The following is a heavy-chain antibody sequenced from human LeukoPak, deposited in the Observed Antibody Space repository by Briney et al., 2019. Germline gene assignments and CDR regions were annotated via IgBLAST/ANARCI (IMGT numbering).Heavy chain of an antibody. CDR1: GASIDSENW. CDR2: IYHSGST. Sequence: SETLSLTCVVSGASIDSENWWSWVRQPPGKGLEWIGEIYHSGSTNYNPSLKSRVTISVDKSKNQFSLNLSSVTAADTAVYYCARDRRYYDSSAYIRGFDYWGQGTLVTVSS. CDR3: ARDRRYYDSSAYIRGFDY. J-gene: IGHJ4*02. V-gene: IGHV4-4*02. D-gene: IGHD3-22*01.